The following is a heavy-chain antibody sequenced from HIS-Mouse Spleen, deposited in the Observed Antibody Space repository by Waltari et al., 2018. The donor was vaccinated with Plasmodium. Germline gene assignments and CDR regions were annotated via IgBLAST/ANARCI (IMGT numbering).Heavy chain of an antibody. CDR1: GFSPSTRGVG. J-gene: IGHJ4*02. CDR3: AHRPDCSSTSCYGGFDY. CDR2: IYWDDDK. V-gene: IGHV2-5*02. D-gene: IGHD2-2*01. Sequence: QITLKESGPTLVQPTQTLTLTCTFSGFSPSTRGVGVGWICQPPGKALEWLALIYWDDDKRYSPSLKSRLTITKDTSKNQVVLTMTNMDPVDTATYYCAHRPDCSSTSCYGGFDYWGQGTLVTVSS.